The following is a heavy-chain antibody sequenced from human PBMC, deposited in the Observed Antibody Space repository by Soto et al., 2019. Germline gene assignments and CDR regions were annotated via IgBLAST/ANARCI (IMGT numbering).Heavy chain of an antibody. Sequence: SGATLVNPTQTLTLTCTFSGFSLSTSGVGVGWIRQPPGKALEWLALIYWDDDKRYSPSLKSRLTITKDTSKNQVVLTMTNMDPVDTATYYSAHSGDIVATFRYDYWGQGTLVTVSS. V-gene: IGHV2-5*02. D-gene: IGHD5-12*01. CDR2: IYWDDDK. J-gene: IGHJ4*02. CDR1: GFSLSTSGVG. CDR3: AHSGDIVATFRYDY.